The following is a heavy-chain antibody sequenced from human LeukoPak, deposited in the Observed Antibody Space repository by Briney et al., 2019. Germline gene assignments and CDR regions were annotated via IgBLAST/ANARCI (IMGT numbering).Heavy chain of an antibody. CDR3: AKERSGVVPAAINY. J-gene: IGHJ4*02. Sequence: PGGSLRLSCAASGFTFSSYGMHWVRQAPGKGLEWVAVISYDGSNKYYADSVKGRFTISRDNSKNTLFLQMNSLRAEDTAVYYCAKERSGVVPAAINYWGQGTLVTVSS. D-gene: IGHD2-2*01. CDR1: GFTFSSYG. V-gene: IGHV3-30*18. CDR2: ISYDGSNK.